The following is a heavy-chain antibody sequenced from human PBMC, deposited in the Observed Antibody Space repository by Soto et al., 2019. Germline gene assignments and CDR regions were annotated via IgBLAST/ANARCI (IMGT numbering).Heavy chain of an antibody. V-gene: IGHV1-3*01. CDR3: ARFPRATPGT. J-gene: IGHJ5*02. D-gene: IGHD5-12*01. CDR1: GYGFTSYA. Sequence: ASVKLSCKASGYGFTSYAMHWVSQAPEQRREWRGWINAGNGNTKYSQKFQGSVTITRDTSASTAYMELSSLRSEDTAVYYCARFPRATPGTWGQGTLVTVSS. CDR2: INAGNGNT.